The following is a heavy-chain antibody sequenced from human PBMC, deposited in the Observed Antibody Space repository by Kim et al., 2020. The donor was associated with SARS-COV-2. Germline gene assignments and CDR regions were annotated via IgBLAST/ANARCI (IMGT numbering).Heavy chain of an antibody. CDR3: ASKCSSTSGYYYYYGMDV. J-gene: IGHJ6*02. V-gene: IGHV3-48*02. D-gene: IGHD2-2*01. CDR2: ISSSSSTI. CDR1: GFTFSSYS. Sequence: GGSLRLSCAASGFTFSSYSMNWVRQAPGKGLEWVSYISSSSSTIYYADSVKGRFTISRDNAKNSLYLQMNSLRDEDTAVYYCASKCSSTSGYYYYYGMDVWGQGTTVTVSS.